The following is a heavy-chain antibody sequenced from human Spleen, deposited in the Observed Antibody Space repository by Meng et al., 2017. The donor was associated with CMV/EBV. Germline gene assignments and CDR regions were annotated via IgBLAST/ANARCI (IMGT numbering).Heavy chain of an antibody. V-gene: IGHV3-48*04. D-gene: IGHD5-24*01. CDR3: AREGDGYNLPCLDY. CDR1: GFTFSGYS. CDR2: ISSGSTTI. J-gene: IGHJ4*02. Sequence: GGSLRLSCAASGFTFSGYSMNWVRQAPGKGLEWVSYISSGSTTIYYADSVKGRFTISRDYATNSVFLQMSSLKAEDTAVYYCAREGDGYNLPCLDYWGQGTLVTVSS.